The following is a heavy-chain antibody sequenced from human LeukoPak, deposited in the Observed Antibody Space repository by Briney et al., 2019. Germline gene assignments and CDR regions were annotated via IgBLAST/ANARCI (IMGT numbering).Heavy chain of an antibody. Sequence: ASVKVSCKASGYTSTSYDINWMRQATGQGLEWMGWMSPNSGNTGYAQKFQGRVTMTRDTSTGTAYLELSSLRSEGSAVYYCVRTPPNWGADFWGQGTLVTVSS. CDR3: VRTPPNWGADF. D-gene: IGHD7-27*01. CDR1: GYTSTSYD. V-gene: IGHV1-8*01. J-gene: IGHJ4*02. CDR2: MSPNSGNT.